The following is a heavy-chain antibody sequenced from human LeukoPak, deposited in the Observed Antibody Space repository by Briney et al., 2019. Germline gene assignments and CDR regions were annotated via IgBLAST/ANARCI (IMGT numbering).Heavy chain of an antibody. CDR3: ARSDEVVPADYDY. CDR2: ISGSGGST. J-gene: IGHJ4*02. D-gene: IGHD2-2*01. Sequence: TGGSLRLSCAASGFTFSSYAMSWVRQAPGKGLEWVSAISGSGGSTYYADSVKGRFTISRDNAKNSLYLQMNSLRAEDTAVYYCARSDEVVPADYDYWGQGTLVTVSS. CDR1: GFTFSSYA. V-gene: IGHV3-23*01.